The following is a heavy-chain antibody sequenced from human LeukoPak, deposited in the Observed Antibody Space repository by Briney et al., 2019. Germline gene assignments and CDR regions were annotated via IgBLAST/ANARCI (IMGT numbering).Heavy chain of an antibody. Sequence: SETLSLTCAVSGGSISSSNNWWIWVRQSPGKGLEWIGEIHHSGSINYNPSLQSRVTISLDNSKNQFSLKLSSVTAADTAVYYCKTGSYYNLTYFDYWGQGTLVTVSS. CDR1: GGSISSSNNW. V-gene: IGHV4-4*02. CDR3: KTGSYYNLTYFDY. J-gene: IGHJ4*02. CDR2: IHHSGSI. D-gene: IGHD3-10*01.